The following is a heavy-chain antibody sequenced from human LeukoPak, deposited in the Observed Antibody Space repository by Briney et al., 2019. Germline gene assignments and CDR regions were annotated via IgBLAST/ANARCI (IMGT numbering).Heavy chain of an antibody. CDR1: GYSISSGYF. V-gene: IGHV4-38-2*02. Sequence: PSETLSLTCTVSGYSISSGYFWGWIRQPPGKGLEWIGSIFHSGSTYYNASLKSRVTISVDTSKNQFSLKLSSVTAADTAIYYCARGLLSGGNWFDPWGQGTLVTVSS. D-gene: IGHD2-21*02. CDR2: IFHSGST. CDR3: ARGLLSGGNWFDP. J-gene: IGHJ5*02.